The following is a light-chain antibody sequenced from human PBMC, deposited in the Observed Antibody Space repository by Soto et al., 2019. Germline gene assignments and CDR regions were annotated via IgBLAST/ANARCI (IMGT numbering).Light chain of an antibody. Sequence: LTQPHSVSESPGKTITISCSRSSGSIASNYVQWYQQRPGSAPTTVIFENNLRPSGVPDRFSGSIDSSSNSASLTIFGLKTEDEADYYCQSSDSGILVFGGGTKLTVL. CDR1: SGSIASNY. V-gene: IGLV6-57*04. CDR3: QSSDSGILV. J-gene: IGLJ2*01. CDR2: ENN.